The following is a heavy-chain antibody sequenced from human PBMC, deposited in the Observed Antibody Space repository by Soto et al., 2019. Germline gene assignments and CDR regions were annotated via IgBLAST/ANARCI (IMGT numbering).Heavy chain of an antibody. V-gene: IGHV3-23*01. D-gene: IGHD2-2*01. CDR1: GFTFSRYI. J-gene: IGHJ4*02. CDR3: ARVPDLNYCSRTSCLYYFDY. Sequence: EVQLLESGGGLVQPGGSLRLSCVASGFTFSRYIMSWVRQAPGKGLERVSTINSNGGSTYYADSVKGRFTVSRDNSRNSLYLQMNSLRAEDTAVYYCARVPDLNYCSRTSCLYYFDYWGQGGLVTVSS. CDR2: INSNGGST.